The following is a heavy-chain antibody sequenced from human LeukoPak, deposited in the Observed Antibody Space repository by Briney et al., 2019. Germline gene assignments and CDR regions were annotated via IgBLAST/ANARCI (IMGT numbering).Heavy chain of an antibody. D-gene: IGHD2-15*01. CDR3: AKGSGGWKANDAFDI. Sequence: GGSLRLSCAASGFTFSSYGMHWVRQAPGKGLEWVSAISGSGGSTYYADSVKGRFTISRDNSKNTLYLQMNSLRAEDTAVYYCAKGSGGWKANDAFDIWGQGTMVTVSS. CDR1: GFTFSSYG. CDR2: ISGSGGST. V-gene: IGHV3-23*01. J-gene: IGHJ3*02.